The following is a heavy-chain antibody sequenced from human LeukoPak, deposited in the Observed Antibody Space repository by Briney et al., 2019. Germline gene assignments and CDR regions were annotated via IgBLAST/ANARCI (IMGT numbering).Heavy chain of an antibody. V-gene: IGHV3-7*01. CDR3: ARGLQYCSSTSCHGMFDY. J-gene: IGHJ4*02. D-gene: IGHD2-2*01. Sequence: GGSLRLSCAVTGFTFDTYWMSWVRQVPGKGLEWVANINQDGSAKYYVDSVKDRFTISRDNAKNLLYLQMNSLRAEDTAVYYCARGLQYCSSTSCHGMFDYWGQGTLVTVSS. CDR1: GFTFDTYW. CDR2: INQDGSAK.